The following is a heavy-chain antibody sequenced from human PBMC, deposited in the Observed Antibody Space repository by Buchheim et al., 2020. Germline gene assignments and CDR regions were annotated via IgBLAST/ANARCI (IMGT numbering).Heavy chain of an antibody. J-gene: IGHJ3*02. V-gene: IGHV3-21*01. Sequence: EVQLVESGGGLVKPGGSLRLSCAASGFTFSSYSMNWVRQAPGKGLEWVSSISSSSSYIYYADSVKGRFTISRDNAKNSLYLQMNSLRAEDTAVYYCARDDCSSTSSCDAFDIWGQGT. CDR3: ARDDCSSTSSCDAFDI. D-gene: IGHD2-2*01. CDR1: GFTFSSYS. CDR2: ISSSSSYI.